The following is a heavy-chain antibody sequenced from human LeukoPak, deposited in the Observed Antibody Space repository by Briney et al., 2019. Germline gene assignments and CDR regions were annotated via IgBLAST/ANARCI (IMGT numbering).Heavy chain of an antibody. J-gene: IGHJ4*02. CDR2: IWYDGSNK. D-gene: IGHD2-21*01. Sequence: PGGSLRLSCAASGFTFSGYGMHWVRQAPGKGLEWVAVIWYDGSNKYYADSVKGRVTISRDNSNNTLYLQMNSLRAEDTAVYYCARGIPQTGVMLGYWGQGTLVTVPS. CDR1: GFTFSGYG. V-gene: IGHV3-33*01. CDR3: ARGIPQTGVMLGY.